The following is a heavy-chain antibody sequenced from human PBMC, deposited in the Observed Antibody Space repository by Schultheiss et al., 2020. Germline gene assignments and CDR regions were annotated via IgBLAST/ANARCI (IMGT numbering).Heavy chain of an antibody. V-gene: IGHV3-33*01. CDR1: GFTFSSYG. CDR3: ARDPADPRWAFDI. J-gene: IGHJ3*02. CDR2: IWYDGSNK. D-gene: IGHD5-24*01. Sequence: GGSLRLSCAASGFTFSSYGMHWVRQAPGKGLEWVAVIWYDGSNKYYADSVKGRFTISRDNSKNTLYLQMNSLRAEDTAVYYCARDPADPRWAFDIWGQGTMVTVSS.